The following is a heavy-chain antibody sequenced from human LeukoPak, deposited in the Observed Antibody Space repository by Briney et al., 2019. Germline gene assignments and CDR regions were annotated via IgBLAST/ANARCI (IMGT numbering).Heavy chain of an antibody. CDR2: IYTSGST. D-gene: IGHD6-13*01. J-gene: IGHJ4*02. Sequence: SETLSLTCTVSGGSISSYYWSWIRQPPGKGLEWIGYIYTSGSTNYDPSLRSRVTISVDTSKNQFSLKLSSVTAADTAVYYCARWDTAAGMVDYWGQGTLVTVSS. CDR1: GGSISSYY. V-gene: IGHV4-4*09. CDR3: ARWDTAAGMVDY.